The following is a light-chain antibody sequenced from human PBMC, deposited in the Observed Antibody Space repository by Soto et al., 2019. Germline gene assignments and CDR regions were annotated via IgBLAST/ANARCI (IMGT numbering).Light chain of an antibody. CDR1: ISNLGSNF. J-gene: IGLJ3*02. Sequence: QSVLTQPPSASGTPGQTVTISCSGSISNLGSNFVFWYRQLPGAAPKLLISRNNQRPSGVPDRFSGSKSGTSASLAISGLRSEDEADYHCAAWDDSLSGVVFGGGTKLTVL. CDR3: AAWDDSLSGVV. CDR2: RNN. V-gene: IGLV1-47*01.